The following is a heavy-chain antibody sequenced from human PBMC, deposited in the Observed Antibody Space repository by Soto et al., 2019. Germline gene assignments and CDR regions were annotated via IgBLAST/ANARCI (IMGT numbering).Heavy chain of an antibody. CDR3: ARHVGSYWYFEL. Sequence: EVQLVESGGGLVQPGGSLRLSCVASGFTVSSSYMGWVRHAPGKGLEWVSSIYTGSTTYYAESVRGRFTVSTDNSKDTLYLQMNSLRVDDAAMYYCARHVGSYWYFELWGRGTLVTVSS. D-gene: IGHD1-26*01. CDR2: IYTGSTT. J-gene: IGHJ2*01. CDR1: GFTVSSSY. V-gene: IGHV3-66*04.